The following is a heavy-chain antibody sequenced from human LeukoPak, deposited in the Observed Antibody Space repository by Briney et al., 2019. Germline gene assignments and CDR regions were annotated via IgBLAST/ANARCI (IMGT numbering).Heavy chain of an antibody. J-gene: IGHJ4*02. Sequence: PGGSLRLSCGASGFTFSTYWMDWVRQAPGKGLVWVSRIKSDGSSTSYADSVKGRFTISRDNAKNTLYLQMNSLRAEDTAVYYCAKCARVDWLPIDHWGQGTLVTGSS. CDR2: IKSDGSST. CDR1: GFTFSTYW. D-gene: IGHD3-9*01. CDR3: AKCARVDWLPIDH. V-gene: IGHV3-74*01.